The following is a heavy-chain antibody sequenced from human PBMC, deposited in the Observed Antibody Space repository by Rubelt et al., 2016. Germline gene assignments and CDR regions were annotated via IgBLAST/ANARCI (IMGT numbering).Heavy chain of an antibody. CDR1: GFTFSSCH. Sequence: GFTFSSCHMHWVRQAPGKGLEWVANINQDGSHKYYVDSVKGRFTISRDNAKNSLSLQMNSLRAGDTAVYYCARDLAKSRSSTVDSWGQGTLVTVSS. CDR3: ARDLAKSRSSTVDS. J-gene: IGHJ4*02. CDR2: INQDGSHK. D-gene: IGHD6-6*01. V-gene: IGHV3-7*01.